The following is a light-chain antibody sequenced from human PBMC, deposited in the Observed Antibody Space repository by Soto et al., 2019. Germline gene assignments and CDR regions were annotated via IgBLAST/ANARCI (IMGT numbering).Light chain of an antibody. CDR2: DGS. Sequence: DIPMTQSPSTLSASVGDRVTITCRASQSISSWFAWYQQKPGKAPNLLIYDGSTLRSGVPLRFSGSGSGTEFTLTISGLQPDDFATYYCQQYNSYRTFGQGTKVEIK. CDR3: QQYNSYRT. V-gene: IGKV1-5*01. CDR1: QSISSW. J-gene: IGKJ1*01.